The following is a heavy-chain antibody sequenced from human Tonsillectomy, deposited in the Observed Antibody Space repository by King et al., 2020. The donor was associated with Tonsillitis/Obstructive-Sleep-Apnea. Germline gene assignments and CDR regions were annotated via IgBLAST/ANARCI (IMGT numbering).Heavy chain of an antibody. D-gene: IGHD6-19*01. V-gene: IGHV4-59*01. Sequence: VQLQESGPGLVKPSETLSLNCSVSGGSISSYYWSWIRQPPGKGLEWIGYIYRSESTNYNPSLKSRVTISSDTSKNQFSLKLTSVTAADTAVYYCAREAGSNFDDWGQGTLVTVSS. CDR3: AREAGSNFDD. CDR1: GGSISSYY. J-gene: IGHJ4*02. CDR2: IYRSEST.